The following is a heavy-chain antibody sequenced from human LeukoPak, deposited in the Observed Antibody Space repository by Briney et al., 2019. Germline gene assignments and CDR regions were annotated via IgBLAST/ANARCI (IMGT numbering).Heavy chain of an antibody. CDR2: ISGSGGST. CDR3: ARAGTTYYYDSSGFPFDY. Sequence: PGGALRLSCAASGFTFSNYAMSWVRQAPGKGLEWVSAISGSGGSTYYADSVKGRFTISRDNSKNTLYLQMNSLRATDTAVYYCARAGTTYYYDSSGFPFDYWGQGTLVTVSS. J-gene: IGHJ4*02. D-gene: IGHD3-22*01. V-gene: IGHV3-23*01. CDR1: GFTFSNYA.